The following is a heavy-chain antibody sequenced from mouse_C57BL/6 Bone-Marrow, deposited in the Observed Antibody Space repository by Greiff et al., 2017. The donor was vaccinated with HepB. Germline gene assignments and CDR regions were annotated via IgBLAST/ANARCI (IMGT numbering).Heavy chain of an antibody. CDR1: GYTFTSYG. CDR2: IYPRSGNT. D-gene: IGHD2-3*01. V-gene: IGHV1-81*01. J-gene: IGHJ1*03. CDR3: ARGNYDGYYVWYFDV. Sequence: QVQLQQSGAELARPGASVKLSCKASGYTFTSYGISWVKQRTGQGLEWIGEIYPRSGNTYYNEKFKGKATLTADKSSSTAYMELRSLTSEYSAVYFCARGNYDGYYVWYFDVWGTGTTVTVSS.